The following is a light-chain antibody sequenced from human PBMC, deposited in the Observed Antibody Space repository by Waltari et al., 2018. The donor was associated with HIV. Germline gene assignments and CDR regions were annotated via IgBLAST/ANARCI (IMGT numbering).Light chain of an antibody. CDR3: ASYTADDTVL. J-gene: IGLJ2*01. V-gene: IGLV2-14*01. Sequence: SDLTQPASVSGFLGPSIPISCTGADSAFGFYNFISWYQQQSGHVPELLLYEVDTRPSGVHGRFSGSKSGNTASLTISGLQVEDEGLYHCASYTADDTVLFGGGTTVTV. CDR2: EVD. CDR1: DSAFGFYNF.